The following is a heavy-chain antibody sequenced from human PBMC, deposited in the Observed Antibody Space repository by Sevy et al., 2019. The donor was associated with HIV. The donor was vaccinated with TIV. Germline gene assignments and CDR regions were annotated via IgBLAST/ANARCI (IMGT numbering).Heavy chain of an antibody. D-gene: IGHD2-2*01. J-gene: IGHJ4*02. CDR2: ISAYNGNT. CDR1: GYTFTSYG. V-gene: IGHV1-18*04. CDR3: ARVDCSSTSCYETQFDY. Sequence: ASVKVSCKASGYTFTSYGISWVRQAPGQGLEWMGWISAYNGNTNYAQKLQGRVTMTTDTSTSTAYMEPRSLRSDDTAVYYCARVDCSSTSCYETQFDYWGQGTLVTVSS.